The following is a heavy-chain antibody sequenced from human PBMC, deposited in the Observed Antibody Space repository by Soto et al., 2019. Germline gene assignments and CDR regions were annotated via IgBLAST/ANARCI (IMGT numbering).Heavy chain of an antibody. CDR3: ARDSAWLFDS. V-gene: IGHV3-33*01. CDR2: IWYDGSNK. CDR1: GFTYSSYA. Sequence: PGGSLRLSCAVSGFTYSSYAMHWVRQAPGKGLEWVAVIWYDGSNKYYADSVKGRFIISRDDSKNTLSLQMNSLRAEDTAVYYCARDSAWLFDSWGQGTLVTVSS. D-gene: IGHD5-12*01. J-gene: IGHJ4*02.